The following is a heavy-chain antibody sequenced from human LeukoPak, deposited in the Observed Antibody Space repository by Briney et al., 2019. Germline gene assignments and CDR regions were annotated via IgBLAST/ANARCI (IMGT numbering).Heavy chain of an antibody. Sequence: SQTLSLTCAISGDSVSSNSAAWNWIRQSPSRGLEWLGRTYYRSKWYNDYAVSVKSRITINPDTSKNQFSLQLNSVTPEDTAVYYCARGGSSWYGNYYYGTDVWGQGTTVTVSS. CDR3: ARGGSSWYGNYYYGTDV. V-gene: IGHV6-1*01. J-gene: IGHJ6*02. D-gene: IGHD6-13*01. CDR2: TYYRSKWYN. CDR1: GDSVSSNSAA.